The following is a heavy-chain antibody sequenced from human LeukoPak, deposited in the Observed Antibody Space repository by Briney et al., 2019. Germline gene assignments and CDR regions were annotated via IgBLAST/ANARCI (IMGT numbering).Heavy chain of an antibody. CDR2: VYHSGTT. J-gene: IGHJ4*02. D-gene: IGHD2-15*01. Sequence: SETLSLTCTVSNYSISSGYYWGWIRQSPGKGLEWIGDVYHSGTTNYNPSLKSRVAISVDTSKNQFSLRLSSVTAADTAVYYCARCAYCSGGSCYQAGTYFDYWGQGTLVTVSS. CDR1: NYSISSGYY. V-gene: IGHV4-38-2*02. CDR3: ARCAYCSGGSCYQAGTYFDY.